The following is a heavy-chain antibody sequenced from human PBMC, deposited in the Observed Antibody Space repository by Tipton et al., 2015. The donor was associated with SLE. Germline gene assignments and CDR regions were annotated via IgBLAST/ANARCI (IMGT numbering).Heavy chain of an antibody. J-gene: IGHJ6*03. CDR2: IYPGDSDT. D-gene: IGHD2-2*01. CDR3: ARHQTLFYMDV. Sequence: QLVQSGAELKKPGESLKISCKGSGFSFSSYWIAWVRQMPGKGLEWMGIIYPGDSDTRYSPSFEGQVTISADKSLRTAYLQWNSLKESDTAIYFCARHQTLFYMDVWGKGTTVTVSS. V-gene: IGHV5-51*03. CDR1: GFSFSSYW.